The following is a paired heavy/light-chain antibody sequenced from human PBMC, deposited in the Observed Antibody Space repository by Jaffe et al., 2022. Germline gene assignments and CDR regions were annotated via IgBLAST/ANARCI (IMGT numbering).Heavy chain of an antibody. D-gene: IGHD5-12*01. V-gene: IGHV1-69*05. CDR3: SSGYSGYDDTYYYYMDV. CDR2: IIPIFGTA. CDR1: GGTFSSYA. Sequence: QVQLVQSGAEVKKPGSSVKVSCKASGGTFSSYAISWVRQAPGQGLEWMGGIIPIFGTANYAQKFQGRVTITTDESTSTAYMELSSLRSEDTAVYFCSSGYSGYDDTYYYYMDVWGKGTTVTVSS. J-gene: IGHJ6*03.
Light chain of an antibody. V-gene: IGLV3-25*03. Sequence: SYELTQPPSVSVSPGQTARITCSGDALPKQYAYWYQQKPGQAPVLVIYKDSERPSGIPERFSGSSSGTTVTLTISGVQAEDEADYYCQSADSSGTVVFGGGTKLTVL. CDR2: KDS. CDR3: QSADSSGTVV. J-gene: IGLJ2*01. CDR1: ALPKQY.